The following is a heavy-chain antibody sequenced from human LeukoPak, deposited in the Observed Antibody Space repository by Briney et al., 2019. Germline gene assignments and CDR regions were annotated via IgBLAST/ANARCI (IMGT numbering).Heavy chain of an antibody. Sequence: GGSLRLSCAASGFTFSNAWMSWVRQAPGKGLEWVGRIKSKTDGGTTDYAAPVKGRFTISRDDSKNTLYLQMNSLKTEDTAVYYCARVYYDFWSGYPKSSYYYYMDVWGKGTTVTVSS. CDR1: GFTFSNAW. CDR3: ARVYYDFWSGYPKSSYYYYMDV. V-gene: IGHV3-15*01. D-gene: IGHD3-3*01. J-gene: IGHJ6*03. CDR2: IKSKTDGGTT.